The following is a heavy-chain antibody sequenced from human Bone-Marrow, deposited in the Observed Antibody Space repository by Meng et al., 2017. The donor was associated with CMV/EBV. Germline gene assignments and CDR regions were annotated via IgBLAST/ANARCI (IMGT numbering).Heavy chain of an antibody. CDR3: ARDVRWGIVVVPAAT. V-gene: IGHV3-66*02. CDR2: IYSGGST. D-gene: IGHD2-2*01. J-gene: IGHJ5*02. CDR1: GFTVSSNY. Sequence: ETLSLTCAASGFTVSSNYMSWIRQAPGKGLEWVSVIYSGGSTYYADSVKGRFTISRDNSKNTLYLQMNSLRAEDTAVYYCARDVRWGIVVVPAATWGQGTLVTVSS.